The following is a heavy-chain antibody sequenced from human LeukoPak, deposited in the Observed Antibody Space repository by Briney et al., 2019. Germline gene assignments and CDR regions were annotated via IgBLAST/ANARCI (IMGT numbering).Heavy chain of an antibody. V-gene: IGHV1-2*06. CDR2: INPNSGGT. CDR3: ARACSSTSCPLDH. D-gene: IGHD2-2*01. CDR1: GYTFTGYY. Sequence: ASVKVSCTASGYTFTGYYMHWVRQAPGQGLEWMGRINPNSGGTNYAQKFQGRATMTRDTSISTAYMELSRLRSDDTAVYYCARACSSTSCPLDHWGQGTLVTVSS. J-gene: IGHJ4*02.